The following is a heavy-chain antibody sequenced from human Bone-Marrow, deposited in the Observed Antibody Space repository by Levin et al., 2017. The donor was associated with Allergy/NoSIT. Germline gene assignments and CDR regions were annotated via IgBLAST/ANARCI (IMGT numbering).Heavy chain of an antibody. CDR3: SRDRSIIAASGTHYYYGMDV. J-gene: IGHJ6*02. V-gene: IGHV4-59*01. D-gene: IGHD6-13*01. CDR2: IYYSGST. Sequence: SETLSLTCTVSGGSINNYYWSWIRQPPGKGLEWIGYIYYSGSTKYNPSLKSRVTISVDTSKNQFSLKLSSVTAADTAVYYCSRDRSIIAASGTHYYYGMDVWGQGTTVTVSS. CDR1: GGSINNYY.